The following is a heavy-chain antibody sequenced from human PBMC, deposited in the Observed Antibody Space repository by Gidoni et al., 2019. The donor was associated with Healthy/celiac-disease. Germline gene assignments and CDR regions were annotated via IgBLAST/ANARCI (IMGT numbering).Heavy chain of an antibody. CDR1: GYTFTSYG. CDR2: ISAYNGNT. V-gene: IGHV1-18*01. CDR3: ARDNRARFRSIVVVPAAIGWFDP. J-gene: IGHJ5*02. D-gene: IGHD2-2*02. Sequence: QVQLVQSGAEVKKPGASVKVSCKASGYTFTSYGISWVRQAPGQGLEWMGWISAYNGNTNYAQKLQGRVTMTTDTSTSTAYMELRSLRSDDTAVYYCARDNRARFRSIVVVPAAIGWFDPWGQGTLVTVSS.